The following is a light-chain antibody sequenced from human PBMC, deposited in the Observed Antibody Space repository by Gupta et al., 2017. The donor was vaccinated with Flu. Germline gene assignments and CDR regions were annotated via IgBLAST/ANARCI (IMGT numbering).Light chain of an antibody. CDR3: QHMVTAPRT. J-gene: IGKJ1*01. CDR2: GAT. Sequence: EIQMTQSPSTLSASVGDRITITCRASQNVSSYVSWYQKKPGKAPKLLIYGATTVQSGVPSNFSGNISGTKFTLTISRLQPEDFANYYCQHMVTAPRTFGQGTKVEIK. V-gene: IGKV1-39*01. CDR1: QNVSSY.